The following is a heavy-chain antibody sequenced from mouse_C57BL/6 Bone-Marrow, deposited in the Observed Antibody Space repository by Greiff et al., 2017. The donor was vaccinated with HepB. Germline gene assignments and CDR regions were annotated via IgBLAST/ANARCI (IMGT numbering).Heavy chain of an antibody. Sequence: EVHLVESGGGLVQPKGSLKLSCAASGFSFNTYAMNWVRQAPGKGLEWVARIRSKSNNYATYYADSVKDRFTISRDDSESMLYLQMNNLKTEDTAMYYCVRLGYSKGFAYWGQGTLVTVSA. D-gene: IGHD2-5*01. CDR1: GFSFNTYA. CDR2: IRSKSNNYAT. V-gene: IGHV10-1*01. CDR3: VRLGYSKGFAY. J-gene: IGHJ3*01.